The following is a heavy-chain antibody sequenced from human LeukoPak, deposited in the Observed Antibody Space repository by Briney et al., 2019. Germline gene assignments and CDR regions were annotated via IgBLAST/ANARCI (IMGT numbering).Heavy chain of an antibody. J-gene: IGHJ3*02. D-gene: IGHD3-22*01. V-gene: IGHV4-39*07. CDR3: ARDYYDSSGYNVPDAFDI. CDR2: IYYSGST. Sequence: PSETLSLTCTVSGGSISSSSYYWGWIRQPPGKGLEWIGSIYYSGSTYYNPSLKSRVTISVDTSKNQFSLKLSSVTAADTAVYYCARDYYDSSGYNVPDAFDIWGQGTMVTVSS. CDR1: GGSISSSSYY.